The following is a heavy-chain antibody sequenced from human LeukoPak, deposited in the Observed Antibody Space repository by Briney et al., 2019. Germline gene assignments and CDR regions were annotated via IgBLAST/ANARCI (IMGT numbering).Heavy chain of an antibody. CDR3: AREPYYYDSSGYSVDY. CDR2: ISGSGSII. J-gene: IGHJ4*02. CDR1: GFTFSSYG. V-gene: IGHV3-21*04. D-gene: IGHD3-22*01. Sequence: GGTLRLSCAASGFTFSSYGMSWVRQAPGKGLEWVSAISGSGSIIYYADSVKGRFTISRDNAKNSLNLQMNSLRAEDTAVYYCAREPYYYDSSGYSVDYWGQGTLVTVSS.